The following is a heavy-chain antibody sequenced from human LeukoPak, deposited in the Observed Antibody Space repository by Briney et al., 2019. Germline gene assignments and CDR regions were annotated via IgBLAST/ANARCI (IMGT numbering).Heavy chain of an antibody. V-gene: IGHV1-2*02. J-gene: IGHJ4*02. Sequence: ASVKVSCKASGYTFTGYYMHWVRQAPGQGLEWMGWINPNSGGTNYAQKFQGRVTMTRDTSISTAYMELSRLRSDDTAVYYCARDSYYYDSSGYPGDWGQGTLVTVSS. CDR2: INPNSGGT. D-gene: IGHD3-22*01. CDR3: ARDSYYYDSSGYPGD. CDR1: GYTFTGYY.